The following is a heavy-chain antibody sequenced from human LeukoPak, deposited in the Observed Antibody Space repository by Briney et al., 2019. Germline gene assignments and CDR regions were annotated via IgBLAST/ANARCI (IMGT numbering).Heavy chain of an antibody. CDR1: GGSISSSSYY. D-gene: IGHD3-16*01. Sequence: SQTLSLTCTVSGGSISSSSYYWGWIRQPPGKGLEWIGSIYYSGSTYYNPSLKSRVTISVDTSKNQFSLKLSSVTAADTAVYYCAREPASSYDYVWGSYFRDAFDIWGQGTMVTVSS. J-gene: IGHJ3*02. CDR3: AREPASSYDYVWGSYFRDAFDI. CDR2: IYYSGST. V-gene: IGHV4-39*07.